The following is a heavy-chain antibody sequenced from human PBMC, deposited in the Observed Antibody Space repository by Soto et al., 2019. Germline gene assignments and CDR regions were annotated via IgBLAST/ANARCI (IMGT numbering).Heavy chain of an antibody. Sequence: ESGGGVVQPGRSLRLSCAASGFTLGSYAMHWVRQAPGKGLEWVALISYDGSNEYYADSVKGRFSISRDNSKNTVYLQMNSLRSEDTALYYCARVLQLAYYYQYYGMDVWGQGTTVTVSS. D-gene: IGHD6-13*01. CDR2: ISYDGSNE. CDR3: ARVLQLAYYYQYYGMDV. J-gene: IGHJ6*02. V-gene: IGHV3-30-3*01. CDR1: GFTLGSYA.